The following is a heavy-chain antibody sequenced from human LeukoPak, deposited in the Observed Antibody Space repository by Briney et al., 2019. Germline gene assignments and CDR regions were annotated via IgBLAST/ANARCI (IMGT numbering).Heavy chain of an antibody. J-gene: IGHJ4*02. V-gene: IGHV3-21*01. CDR1: GFTFSSYS. D-gene: IGHD3-22*01. CDR2: ISSSGSYI. Sequence: GGSLRLSCAASGFTFSSYSMNWVCQAPGKGLEWVSSISSSGSYIYYADSVKGRFTISRDNAKNSLYLQMNSLRAEDTDVYYCARDLPYYYDSSGSPGPLLFDYWGQGTLVTVSS. CDR3: ARDLPYYYDSSGSPGPLLFDY.